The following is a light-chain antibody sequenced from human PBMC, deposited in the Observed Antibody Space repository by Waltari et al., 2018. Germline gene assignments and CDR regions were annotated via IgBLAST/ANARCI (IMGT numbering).Light chain of an antibody. CDR2: KAS. Sequence: DIQLTQSPSFLSASVGDRVTITCRASQGISSYLAWYQQKPGKAPKLLIYKASILESGVPSRFSGSESGTEFTLTISSLQAEDVVVYYCHQYHVPPLTFGQGTRLEIK. V-gene: IGKV1-9*01. CDR3: HQYHVPPLT. J-gene: IGKJ5*01. CDR1: QGISSY.